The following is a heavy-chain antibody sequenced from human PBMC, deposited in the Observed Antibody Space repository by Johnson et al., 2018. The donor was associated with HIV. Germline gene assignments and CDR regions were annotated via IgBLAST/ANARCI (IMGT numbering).Heavy chain of an antibody. CDR2: IWHDGSNK. J-gene: IGHJ3*02. V-gene: IGHV3-30*19. D-gene: IGHD1-14*01. Sequence: QVQLVESGGGVVQPGRSLRLSCAASGFTFSSYGIHWVRQAPGKGLEWVAFIWHDGSNKYYADSVKGRFTISRDNSKNTLYLQMNSLRAEDTAVYYCARDQGGNHNAFDIWGQGTMVTVSS. CDR3: ARDQGGNHNAFDI. CDR1: GFTFSSYG.